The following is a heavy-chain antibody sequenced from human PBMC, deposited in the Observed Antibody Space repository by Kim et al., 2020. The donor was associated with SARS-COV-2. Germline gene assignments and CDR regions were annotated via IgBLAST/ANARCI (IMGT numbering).Heavy chain of an antibody. D-gene: IGHD1-1*01. CDR2: INSDGSST. J-gene: IGHJ4*02. CDR3: ARGEPRGRRDGNNGTFDY. V-gene: IGHV3-74*01. Sequence: GGSLRLSCAASGFTFSNYWMHWVRQAPGKGLVWVSRINSDGSSTSYADSVKGRFTISRDNAKNTLYLQMNSLRAEDTAVYYCARGEPRGRRDGNNGTFDYWGQGTLVTVSS. CDR1: GFTFSNYW.